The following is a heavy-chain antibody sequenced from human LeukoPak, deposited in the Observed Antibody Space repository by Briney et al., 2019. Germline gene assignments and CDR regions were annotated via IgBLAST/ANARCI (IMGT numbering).Heavy chain of an antibody. CDR2: IYYTGIT. CDR1: NDSISNYY. Sequence: PSETLSLTCSVSNDSISNYYWTWIRQPPGKGLEWIGYIYYTGITNYNPSLKSRVTISVDTSKNQFSLKLSSVTAADTAVYYCARKRSGYYDSIFDPWGQGTLVTVSS. J-gene: IGHJ5*02. V-gene: IGHV4-59*01. CDR3: ARKRSGYYDSIFDP. D-gene: IGHD3-22*01.